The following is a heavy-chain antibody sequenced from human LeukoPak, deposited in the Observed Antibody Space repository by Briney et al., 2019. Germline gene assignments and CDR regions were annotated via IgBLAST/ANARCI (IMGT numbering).Heavy chain of an antibody. CDR3: ARDYGATEAAIDY. CDR1: GFTFSSYS. V-gene: IGHV3-21*01. CDR2: ISSSSSYI. D-gene: IGHD1-26*01. J-gene: IGHJ4*02. Sequence: GGSLRLSCAASGFTFSSYSMNWVRQAPGKGLEWVSSISSSSSYIYYADSVKGRFTISRDNAKNSLYLQMNSPRAEDTAVYYCARDYGATEAAIDYWGQGTLVTVSS.